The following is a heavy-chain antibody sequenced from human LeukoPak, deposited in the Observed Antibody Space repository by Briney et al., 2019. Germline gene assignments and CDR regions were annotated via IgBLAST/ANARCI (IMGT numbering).Heavy chain of an antibody. CDR3: ARQAYYYDSSGYYYGDGAFDI. V-gene: IGHV4-34*01. J-gene: IGHJ3*02. Sequence: SETLSLTCAVYGGSFSGYYWSWIRQPPGKGLEWIGEINHSGSTNYNPSLKSRVTISVDTSKNQFSLKLSSVTAADTAVYYCARQAYYYDSSGYYYGDGAFDIWGQGTMVTVSS. CDR1: GGSFSGYY. D-gene: IGHD3-22*01. CDR2: INHSGST.